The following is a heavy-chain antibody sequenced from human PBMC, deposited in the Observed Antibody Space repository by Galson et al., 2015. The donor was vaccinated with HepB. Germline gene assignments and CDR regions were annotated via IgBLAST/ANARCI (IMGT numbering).Heavy chain of an antibody. D-gene: IGHD6-19*01. CDR1: GGSFSGYY. CDR2: INHSGST. J-gene: IGHJ4*02. Sequence: ETLSLTCAVYGGSFSGYYWSWIRQPPGKGLEWIGEINHSGSTNYNPSLKSRVTISVDTSKNQFSLKLSSVTAADTAVYYCATYSSGWDSFDYWGQGTLVTVSS. CDR3: ATYSSGWDSFDY. V-gene: IGHV4-34*01.